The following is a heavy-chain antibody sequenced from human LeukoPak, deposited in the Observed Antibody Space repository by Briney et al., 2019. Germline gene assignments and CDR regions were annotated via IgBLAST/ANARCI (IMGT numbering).Heavy chain of an antibody. V-gene: IGHV3-73*01. CDR2: IRRKANSYAT. CDR3: TRLWGDCGGDCYSHDY. D-gene: IGHD2-21*02. CDR1: GFAFSGSV. J-gene: IGHJ4*02. Sequence: GGSLRLSCVASGFAFSGSVMHWVRQASGKGLEWVGRIRRKANSYATAYAASAKGRFTISRDDSKNTAYLQMNSLRTEDTAVYYCTRLWGDCGGDCYSHDYWGQGALVTVSS.